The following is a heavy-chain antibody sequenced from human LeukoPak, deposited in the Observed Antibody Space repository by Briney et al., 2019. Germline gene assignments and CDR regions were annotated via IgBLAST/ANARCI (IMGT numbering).Heavy chain of an antibody. Sequence: GGSLRLSCAASGFTFSSYEMNWVRQAPGKGLEWVSYISSSGSTIYYADSVKGRFTISRDNAKNSLYLQMNSLRAEDTAVYYCARTFISSHSWYVYYYYMDVWDKGTTVTISS. D-gene: IGHD6-13*01. CDR1: GFTFSSYE. J-gene: IGHJ6*03. V-gene: IGHV3-48*03. CDR3: ARTFISSHSWYVYYYYMDV. CDR2: ISSSGSTI.